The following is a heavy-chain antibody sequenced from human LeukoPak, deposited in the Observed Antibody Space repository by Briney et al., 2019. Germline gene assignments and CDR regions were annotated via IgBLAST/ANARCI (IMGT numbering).Heavy chain of an antibody. CDR3: ARSSYYYAADAFDI. CDR1: GGSFSGFY. V-gene: IGHV4-34*01. CDR2: IYFSGST. Sequence: TLSLTCAVYGGSFSGFYWGWVREPPGKGLEWIGDIYFSGSTNYKPSLKSRVTISVDTSKNQFSLKLSSVTVADTAVYYCARSSYYYAADAFDIWGQGTKVTVSS. J-gene: IGHJ3*02. D-gene: IGHD3-10*01.